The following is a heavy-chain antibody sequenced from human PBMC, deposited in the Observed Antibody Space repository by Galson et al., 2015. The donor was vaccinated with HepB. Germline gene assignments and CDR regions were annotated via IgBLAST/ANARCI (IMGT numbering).Heavy chain of an antibody. Sequence: SLRLSCAVSGFTFSIYWMHWVRQAPGKGRVWGSRGRSDGSRTDYADSVKGRFTISRDNAKNTLYLQMNSLRGDVTAVYYCARGELGDCSSPRCHSLDSWGQGTLVTVSS. V-gene: IGHV3-74*01. D-gene: IGHD2-2*01. CDR3: ARGELGDCSSPRCHSLDS. CDR1: GFTFSIYW. J-gene: IGHJ4*02. CDR2: GRSDGSRT.